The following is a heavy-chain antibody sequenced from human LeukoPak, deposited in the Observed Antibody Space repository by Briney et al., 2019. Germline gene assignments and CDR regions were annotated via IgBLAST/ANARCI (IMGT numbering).Heavy chain of an antibody. D-gene: IGHD3-9*01. Sequence: ASVKVSRKASGGTFSSYAISWVRQAPGQGLEWMGGIIPIFGTANYAQKFQGRVTITADESTSTAYMELSSLRSEDTAVYYCASGLDILTGYSKTNYYYYGMDVWGQGTTVTVSS. CDR2: IIPIFGTA. V-gene: IGHV1-69*13. CDR3: ASGLDILTGYSKTNYYYYGMDV. CDR1: GGTFSSYA. J-gene: IGHJ6*02.